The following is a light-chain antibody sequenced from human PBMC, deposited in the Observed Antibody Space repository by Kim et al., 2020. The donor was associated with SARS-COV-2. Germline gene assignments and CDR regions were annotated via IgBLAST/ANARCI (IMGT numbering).Light chain of an antibody. J-gene: IGKJ1*01. Sequence: VSPGERATPSCRASQSVSSNLAWYQQKPGQAPRVLIYGASTRATGIPARFSGSGSGTEFTLTISSLQSEDFAVYYCQQYNNWWTFGQGTKVDIK. V-gene: IGKV3-15*01. CDR2: GAS. CDR1: QSVSSN. CDR3: QQYNNWWT.